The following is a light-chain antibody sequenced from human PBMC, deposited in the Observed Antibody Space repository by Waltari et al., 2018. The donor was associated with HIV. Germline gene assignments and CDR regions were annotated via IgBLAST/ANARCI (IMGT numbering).Light chain of an antibody. CDR2: SAS. CDR3: QQSDSIPYT. V-gene: IGKV1-39*01. Sequence: DIQMTQSPSPLSASVGDRVTITCRARQSISDFLNWYQQKPGKAPQLLISSASTLQSGVPSRFSGSGSGTDFTLTINSLQPEDFATYYCQQSDSIPYTFGQGTKLDIK. CDR1: QSISDF. J-gene: IGKJ2*01.